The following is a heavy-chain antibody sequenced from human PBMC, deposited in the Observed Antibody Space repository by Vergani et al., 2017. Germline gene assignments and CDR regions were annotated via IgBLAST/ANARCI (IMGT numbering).Heavy chain of an antibody. D-gene: IGHD2-2*01. CDR3: ARCRPLHCDRPSCYRLDY. CDR2: INPYNGDT. V-gene: IGHV1-2*02. CDR1: GYTFTAYY. Sequence: QVHLVQSGPEVQKPGASVTVSCKPSGYTFTAYYLHWVRQAPGQGLEWVGWINPYNGDTKYSQDFEGRVTMSRDTSSNTAYMEVSSLRSDDTAVYYCARCRPLHCDRPSCYRLDYWGPGTPVTVSS. J-gene: IGHJ4*02.